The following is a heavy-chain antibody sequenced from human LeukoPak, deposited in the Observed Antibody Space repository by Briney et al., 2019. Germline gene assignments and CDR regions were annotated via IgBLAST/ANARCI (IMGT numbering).Heavy chain of an antibody. V-gene: IGHV1-2*02. CDR1: GYTFTGYY. J-gene: IGHJ4*02. Sequence: ASVEVSCKASGYTFTGYYMHWVRQAPGEGLEWMGWINPNSGGTNYAQRFQGRITMTRDTPISTAYMELSSLKSDDTAVYYCASGVGWTFDYWGQGTLVTVSS. CDR3: ASGVGWTFDY. CDR2: INPNSGGT. D-gene: IGHD6-19*01.